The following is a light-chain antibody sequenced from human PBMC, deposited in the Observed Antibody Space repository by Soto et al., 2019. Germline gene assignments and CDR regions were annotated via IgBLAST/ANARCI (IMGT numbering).Light chain of an antibody. CDR2: DAS. CDR3: QQYTSDSPWT. CDR1: QSVNKL. V-gene: IGKV1-5*01. J-gene: IGKJ3*01. Sequence: IQNSQSPSTLTASVGGRVTMTCRASQSVNKLLAWFQQKPGKVPKLLIFDASTLQTGVPSRFGGGGSGTEFTLTISGLQPDDFATYYCQQYTSDSPWTFGPGTKVDIK.